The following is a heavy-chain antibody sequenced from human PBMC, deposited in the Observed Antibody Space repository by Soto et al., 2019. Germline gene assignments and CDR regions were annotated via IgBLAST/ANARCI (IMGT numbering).Heavy chain of an antibody. Sequence: EVQLLESGGDLVQPGGSLRLSCAASGFTFSIYAMSWVRQAPGKGLEWVSALGGRGDTPYYADSVKGRFTISRDTSKNTLYLQMSSLRAEDTAVYYCAKGLRYFDYWGQGTLVTVSS. CDR2: LGGRGDTP. V-gene: IGHV3-23*01. CDR3: AKGLRYFDY. D-gene: IGHD3-9*01. J-gene: IGHJ4*02. CDR1: GFTFSIYA.